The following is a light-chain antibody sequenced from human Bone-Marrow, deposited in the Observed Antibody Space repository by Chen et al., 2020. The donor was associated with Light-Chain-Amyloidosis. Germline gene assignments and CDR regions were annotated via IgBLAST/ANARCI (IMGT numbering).Light chain of an antibody. Sequence: EIVLTQSPATLSLSPGERATLSCSASQSVNNYLAWYQPKPGQTPSLLIYDASNRATGVPARFSGSGSGTDFTLTISSLEPEDFEVYYCQQRTNWPPAYGPGTKVDIK. CDR3: QQRTNWPPA. CDR2: DAS. J-gene: IGKJ3*01. V-gene: IGKV3-11*01. CDR1: QSVNNY.